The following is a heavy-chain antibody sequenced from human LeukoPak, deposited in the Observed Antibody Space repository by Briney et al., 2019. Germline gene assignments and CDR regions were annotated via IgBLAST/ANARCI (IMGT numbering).Heavy chain of an antibody. CDR2: IYSGGST. D-gene: IGHD5-18*01. CDR1: GFTVSSNY. J-gene: IGHJ4*02. V-gene: IGHV3-53*01. Sequence: GGSLRLSCAASGFTVSSNYMSWVRQAPGKGLEWVSVIYSGGSTYYADSVKGRFTISRDNSKNTLFLQMNSLRAEDTAVYYCVISGYSYGFLLEFHNDYWGQGTLVTVSS. CDR3: VISGYSYGFLLEFHNDY.